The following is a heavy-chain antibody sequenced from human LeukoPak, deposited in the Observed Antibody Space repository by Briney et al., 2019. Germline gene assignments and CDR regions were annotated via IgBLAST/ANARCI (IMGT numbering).Heavy chain of an antibody. CDR2: ISYDGSNK. CDR1: GFTFSSHG. Sequence: PEGSLRLSCAASGFTFSSHGMHWVRQAPGKGLEWVAVISYDGSNKYYADSVKGRFTISRDNSKNTLYLQMNSLRAEDTAVYYCARAAGIAVAGTSAGLNYWGQGTLVTVSS. J-gene: IGHJ4*02. CDR3: ARAAGIAVAGTSAGLNY. V-gene: IGHV3-30*03. D-gene: IGHD6-19*01.